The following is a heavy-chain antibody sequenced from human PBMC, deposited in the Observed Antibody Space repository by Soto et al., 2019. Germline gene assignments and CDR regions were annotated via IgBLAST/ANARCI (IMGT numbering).Heavy chain of an antibody. Sequence: PSETLSLTCTVTCDSISSRSYYWGWIRQPPGKGLEWIGSIYYSGSTYNNPSLRSRVSMSIDTSKDQFSLKLKSVTAADTALYLRASQRTSDVTPASFSWLGPRSLVTVLSGM. J-gene: IGHJ6*01. D-gene: IGHD3-9*01. V-gene: IGHV4-39*01. CDR1: CDSISSRSYY. CDR3: ASQRTSDVTPASFSWLGPRSLVTVLSGM. CDR2: IYYSGST.